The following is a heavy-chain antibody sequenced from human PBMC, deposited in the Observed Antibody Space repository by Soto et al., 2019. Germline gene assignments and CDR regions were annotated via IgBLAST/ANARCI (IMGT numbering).Heavy chain of an antibody. J-gene: IGHJ5*02. CDR3: ARHNIVVVVAALDQYNWFDP. CDR2: IYYSGST. V-gene: IGHV4-39*01. Sequence: SETLSLTCTVSGGSISSSSYYWGWIRQPPGKGLEWIGSIYYSGSTYYNPSLKSRVTISVDTSKNQFSLKLSSVTAADTAVYYCARHNIVVVVAALDQYNWFDPWGQGTLVTVSS. CDR1: GGSISSSSYY. D-gene: IGHD2-15*01.